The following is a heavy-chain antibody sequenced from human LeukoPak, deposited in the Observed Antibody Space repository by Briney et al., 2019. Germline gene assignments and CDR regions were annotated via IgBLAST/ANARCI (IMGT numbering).Heavy chain of an antibody. CDR3: ARDYGEGGYYVDY. D-gene: IGHD4-17*01. J-gene: IGHJ4*02. CDR2: IIGNGRDI. V-gene: IGHV3-23*01. CDR1: GFSFSIYA. Sequence: PGGSLRLSCAASGFSFSIYAMNWVRQAPGKGLEWVSLIIGNGRDIRYADSVKGRFTISRDNSKKILYLQMNSLRAEDTAVYYCARDYGEGGYYVDYWGQGTLVTVSS.